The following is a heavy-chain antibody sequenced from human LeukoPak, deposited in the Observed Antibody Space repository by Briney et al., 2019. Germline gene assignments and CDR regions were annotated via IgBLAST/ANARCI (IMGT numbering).Heavy chain of an antibody. D-gene: IGHD2-15*01. Sequence: SETLSLTCAVSGGSISSSNWWSWVRQPPGKGLEWIGEINHSGSTNYNPSLKSRVSISVDTSKNQFSLKLSSVTAADTAVYYCARKRINDAFDIWGQGTMVTVSS. CDR2: INHSGST. CDR1: GGSISSSNW. J-gene: IGHJ3*02. V-gene: IGHV4-4*02. CDR3: ARKRINDAFDI.